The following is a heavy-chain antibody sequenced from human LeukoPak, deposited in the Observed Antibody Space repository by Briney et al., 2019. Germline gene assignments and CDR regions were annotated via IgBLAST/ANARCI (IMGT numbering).Heavy chain of an antibody. V-gene: IGHV4-4*07. Sequence: TASETLSLTCTVSGGSISSYYWSWIRQPVGKGLEWIGRIYTSGSTNYNPSLKSRVTMSVDTSKNQCSLKLSSVTAADTAVYYCARERGGSGSYYNLNWFDPWGQGTLVTVSS. CDR1: GGSISSYY. D-gene: IGHD3-10*01. CDR2: IYTSGST. CDR3: ARERGGSGSYYNLNWFDP. J-gene: IGHJ5*02.